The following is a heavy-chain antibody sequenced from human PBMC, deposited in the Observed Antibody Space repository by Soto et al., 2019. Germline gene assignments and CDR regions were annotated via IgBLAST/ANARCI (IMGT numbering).Heavy chain of an antibody. CDR1: GFTFGNFW. CDR3: ARELYSCGGDCPYYMDY. CDR2: IGPDGTDI. Sequence: GGSLRLSCSDSGFTFGNFWIHWVRQAPGKGLEWVSHIGPDGTDIVYADSVKGRFIISRDNATTTVYMDLSSLTSEDSAVYWCARELYSCGGDCPYYMDYWGQGTLVTVSS. V-gene: IGHV3-74*03. D-gene: IGHD2-21*02. J-gene: IGHJ4*02.